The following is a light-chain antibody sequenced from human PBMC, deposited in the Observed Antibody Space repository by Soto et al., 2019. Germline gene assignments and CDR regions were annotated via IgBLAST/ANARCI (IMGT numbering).Light chain of an antibody. V-gene: IGKV1-33*01. CDR2: DAS. J-gene: IGKJ4*01. Sequence: DIQMTQSPSSLSASVGDRVTITCQASQDISNYLNWYQQKPGKAPKLLIYDASNLETGVPSRFSGCGSGTDFTLSISSLQPEDIATYYCQQYDNLPPLTFGGGTKVEIK. CDR3: QQYDNLPPLT. CDR1: QDISNY.